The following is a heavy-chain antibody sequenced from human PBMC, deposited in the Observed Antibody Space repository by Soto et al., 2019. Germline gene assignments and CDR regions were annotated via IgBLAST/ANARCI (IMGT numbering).Heavy chain of an antibody. D-gene: IGHD1-26*01. CDR1: GYTFTSYG. V-gene: IGHV1-18*01. J-gene: IGHJ4*02. CDR2: ISAHNDNT. CDR3: ASGRYGDY. Sequence: QVHLVQSGAEVKKPGASVKVSCKCSGYTFTSYGITWVRQARGQGLEWMGWISAHNDNTDYAQKLQGRVTVTRVTSTSTVYMELRSLRSDDTAVYYCASGRYGDYWGQGALVTVSS.